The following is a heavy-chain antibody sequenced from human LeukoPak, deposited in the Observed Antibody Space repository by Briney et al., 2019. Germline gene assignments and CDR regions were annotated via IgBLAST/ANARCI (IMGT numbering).Heavy chain of an antibody. Sequence: GGSLRLACAASGFTFSSYGMHWVRQAPGKGLEWVAVISYDGSNKYYADSVKGRFTISRDNSKNTLYLQMNSLRAEDTAVYYCAKNRDRGVPTYYYDSSGSSHFDLWGRGTLVTVSS. D-gene: IGHD3-22*01. J-gene: IGHJ2*01. V-gene: IGHV3-30*18. CDR2: ISYDGSNK. CDR3: AKNRDRGVPTYYYDSSGSSHFDL. CDR1: GFTFSSYG.